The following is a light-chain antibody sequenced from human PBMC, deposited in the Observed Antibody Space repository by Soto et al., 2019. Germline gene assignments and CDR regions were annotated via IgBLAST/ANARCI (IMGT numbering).Light chain of an antibody. Sequence: DIQMTQSPSSLSASVGDRVTITCQASQDISNYLNWYQQKPGKAPKLLIYDASNLQSGVPSRFSGSGSGTDFTLTISSLQPEHFATYYCQQANSFPLTFGGGTKVDIK. CDR3: QQANSFPLT. CDR2: DAS. J-gene: IGKJ4*01. V-gene: IGKV1-12*01. CDR1: QDISNY.